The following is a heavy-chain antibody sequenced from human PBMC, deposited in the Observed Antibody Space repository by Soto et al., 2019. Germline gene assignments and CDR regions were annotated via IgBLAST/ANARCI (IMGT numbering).Heavy chain of an antibody. CDR1: GGSISSYY. CDR3: ARHGYSSGGFDY. D-gene: IGHD6-25*01. Sequence: SETLSLTCTVSGGSISSYYWSWIRQPPGKGLEWIGYIYYSGSTNYNPSLKSRVTISVDTSKNQFSLKLSSVTAADTAVYYCARHGYSSGGFDYWGQGTLVTVSS. CDR2: IYYSGST. J-gene: IGHJ4*02. V-gene: IGHV4-59*08.